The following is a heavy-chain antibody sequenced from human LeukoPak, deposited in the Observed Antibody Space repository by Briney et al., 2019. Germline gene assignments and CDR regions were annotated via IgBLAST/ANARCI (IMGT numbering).Heavy chain of an antibody. CDR1: GFTFSSYE. V-gene: IGHV3-48*03. J-gene: IGHJ6*04. CDR3: AELGITMIGGV. CDR2: ISTIGSTI. Sequence: GGSLRLSCAAPGFTFSSYEMNWVRQAPGKGLEWVSYISTIGSTIYYADSVKGRFTISRDNAKNSLSLQMNSLRAEDTAVYYCAELGITMIGGVWGKGTTVTISS. D-gene: IGHD3-10*02.